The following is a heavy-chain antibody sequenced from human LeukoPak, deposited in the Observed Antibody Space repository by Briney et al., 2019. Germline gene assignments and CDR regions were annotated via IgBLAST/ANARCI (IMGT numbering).Heavy chain of an antibody. D-gene: IGHD3-10*01. V-gene: IGHV4-4*07. CDR2: IYTSGST. Sequence: SETLSLTCTVSGGSISSYYWSWIRQPAGKGLEWIGRIYTSGSTNYDPSLKSRVTMSVDTSKNQFSLKLSSVTAADTAVYYCARDPNMVQGVRWAFDIWGQGTMVTVSS. CDR1: GGSISSYY. J-gene: IGHJ3*02. CDR3: ARDPNMVQGVRWAFDI.